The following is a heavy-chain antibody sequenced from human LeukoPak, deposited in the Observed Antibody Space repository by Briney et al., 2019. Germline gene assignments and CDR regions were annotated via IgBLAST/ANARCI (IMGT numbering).Heavy chain of an antibody. D-gene: IGHD5-24*01. Sequence: GASVKVSCKASGYTFTSYDINWVRQAPGQGLEWMGRIIPIFGTANYAQKFQGRVTITTDESTSTAYMELSSLRSEDTAVYYCAREVDGGFDPWGQGTLVTVSS. CDR3: AREVDGGFDP. J-gene: IGHJ5*02. CDR2: IIPIFGTA. V-gene: IGHV1-69*05. CDR1: GYTFTSYD.